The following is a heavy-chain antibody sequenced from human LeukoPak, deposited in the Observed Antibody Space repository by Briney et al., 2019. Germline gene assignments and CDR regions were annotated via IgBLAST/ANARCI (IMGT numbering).Heavy chain of an antibody. CDR3: ARDLDPMVRGVIGY. CDR2: ISSSSSTI. D-gene: IGHD3-10*01. V-gene: IGHV3-48*04. CDR1: GFTFSSYS. Sequence: GGSLRLSCAASGFTFSSYSMNWVRQAPGKGLEWVSYISSSSSTIYYADSVKGRFTISRDNAKNSLYLQMNSLRAEDTAVYYCARDLDPMVRGVIGYWGQGTLVTVSS. J-gene: IGHJ4*02.